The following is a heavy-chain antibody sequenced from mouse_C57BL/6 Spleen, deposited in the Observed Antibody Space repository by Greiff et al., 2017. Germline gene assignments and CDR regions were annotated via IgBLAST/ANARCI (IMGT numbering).Heavy chain of an antibody. D-gene: IGHD1-1*01. CDR2: ISYDGSN. V-gene: IGHV3-6*01. Sequence: EVQVVESGPGLVKPSQSLSLTCSVTGYSITSGYYWNWIRQFPGNKLEWMGYISYDGSNNYNPSLKNRISITRDTSKNQFFLKLNSVTTEDTATYYCARDGDMDYGSGAWFAYWGQGTLVTVSA. CDR1: GYSITSGYY. CDR3: ARDGDMDYGSGAWFAY. J-gene: IGHJ3*01.